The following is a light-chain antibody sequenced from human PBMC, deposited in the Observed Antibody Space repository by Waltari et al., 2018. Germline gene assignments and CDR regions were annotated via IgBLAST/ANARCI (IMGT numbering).Light chain of an antibody. V-gene: IGLV1-44*01. CDR3: AAWDDSLHGHWV. CDR2: RND. J-gene: IGLJ3*02. Sequence: QSVLTQPPSTSGTPGQRVIISCSGSSSNIGSNVVNWYQQLPGKAPKLVIYRNDPRPSGVPDRFSGAKSGTSASLAISGLQGEDEADYYCAAWDDSLHGHWVFGGGTKVTVL. CDR1: SSNIGSNV.